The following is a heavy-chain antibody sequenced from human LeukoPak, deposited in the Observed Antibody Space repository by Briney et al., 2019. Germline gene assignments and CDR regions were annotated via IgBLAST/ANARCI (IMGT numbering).Heavy chain of an antibody. CDR1: GYTITGYY. V-gene: IGHV1-2*02. Sequence: ASVKVSCKASGYTITGYYMHWVRQAPGQGLEWMGWINPNSGGTNYAQKFQGRVTMTRDTSISTAYMELSRLRSDDTAVYYCARDPREVYYGMDVWGQGTTVTVSS. CDR3: ARDPREVYYGMDV. J-gene: IGHJ6*02. CDR2: INPNSGGT.